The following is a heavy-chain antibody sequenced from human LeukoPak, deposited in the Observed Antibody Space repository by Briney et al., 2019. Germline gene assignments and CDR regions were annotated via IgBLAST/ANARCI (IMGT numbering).Heavy chain of an antibody. V-gene: IGHV4-39*01. Sequence: SETLSLTCSVSNASTGSSGFYWAWIRQPPGQGLEWIGSVSYSGKTHYNPSLKSRVTISVDTSKNEFSLRLSSVTATDTAVYYCVRHVVDSDYYYYYGMDVWGQGTTVTVSS. J-gene: IGHJ6*02. D-gene: IGHD2-21*01. CDR3: VRHVVDSDYYYYYGMDV. CDR2: VSYSGKT. CDR1: NASTGSSGFY.